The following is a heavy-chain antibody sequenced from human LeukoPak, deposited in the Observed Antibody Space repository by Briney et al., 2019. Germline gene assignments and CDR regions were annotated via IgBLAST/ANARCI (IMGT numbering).Heavy chain of an antibody. CDR3: ARVGDHFHWFLDL. D-gene: IGHD2-21*01. CDR2: LYSGSDT. Sequence: GGSLRLSCAASGFSVSTNYMNWVRQAPGKGLEWVSILYSGSDTYYSDSVKGRFTISRDDSKNILFLHMTSLKAEDTAIYYCARVGDHFHWFLDLWGRGTLVGVFS. V-gene: IGHV3-53*01. J-gene: IGHJ2*01. CDR1: GFSVSTNY.